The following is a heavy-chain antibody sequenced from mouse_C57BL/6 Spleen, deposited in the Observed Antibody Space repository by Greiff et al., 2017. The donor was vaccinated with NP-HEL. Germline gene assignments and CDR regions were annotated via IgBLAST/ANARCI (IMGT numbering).Heavy chain of an antibody. Sequence: QVQLQQPGAELVKPGASVKMSCKASGYTFTSYWITWVKQRPGQGLEWIGDIYPGSGSTNYNEKFKSKATLTVDTSSSSAYMQLSSLTSEDSAVYYCARPYGSSYGFDYWGQGTTLTVSS. CDR2: IYPGSGST. CDR1: GYTFTSYW. V-gene: IGHV1-55*01. CDR3: ARPYGSSYGFDY. J-gene: IGHJ2*01. D-gene: IGHD1-1*01.